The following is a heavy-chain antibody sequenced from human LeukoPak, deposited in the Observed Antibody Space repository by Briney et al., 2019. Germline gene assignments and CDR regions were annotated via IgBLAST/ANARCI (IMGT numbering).Heavy chain of an antibody. CDR1: RFTFSNYW. V-gene: IGHV3-21*01. Sequence: GGSLRLSCAASRFTFSNYWMNWFRQAPGKGLEWVSFISSYSTYIYYADSLKGRFTISRDNAKNSLYLQMNSLRAEDTAVYYCARDSFAGYDSSGYSSYDYWGQGTLVTVSS. CDR3: ARDSFAGYDSSGYSSYDY. D-gene: IGHD3-22*01. J-gene: IGHJ4*02. CDR2: ISSYSTYI.